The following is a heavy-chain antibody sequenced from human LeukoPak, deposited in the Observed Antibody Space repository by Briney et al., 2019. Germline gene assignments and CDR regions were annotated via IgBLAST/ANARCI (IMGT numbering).Heavy chain of an antibody. CDR1: GFTFSDYY. Sequence: GGSLRLSCAASGFTFSDYYMSWIRQAPGKGLEWVSYISSSGSTIYYADSVKGRFTTSRDNAKNSLYLQMNSLRAEDTAVYYCARAMDYYDSSGSNGGIFDYWGQGTLVTVSS. CDR3: ARAMDYYDSSGSNGGIFDY. J-gene: IGHJ4*02. V-gene: IGHV3-11*04. D-gene: IGHD3-22*01. CDR2: ISSSGSTI.